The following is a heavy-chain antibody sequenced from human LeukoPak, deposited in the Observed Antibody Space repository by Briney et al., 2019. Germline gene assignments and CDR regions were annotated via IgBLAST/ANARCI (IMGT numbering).Heavy chain of an antibody. CDR3: ARLFGEIAAAVDY. V-gene: IGHV4-4*07. CDR2: IHTSGST. D-gene: IGHD6-13*01. CDR1: GGSISSYY. Sequence: SETLSLTCTVSGGSISSYYWSWIRQPAGKGLEWIGRIHTSGSTNYNPSLKSRVIMSVDTSKNQFSLKLNSVTAADTAVYYCARLFGEIAAAVDYWGQGTLVTVSS. J-gene: IGHJ4*02.